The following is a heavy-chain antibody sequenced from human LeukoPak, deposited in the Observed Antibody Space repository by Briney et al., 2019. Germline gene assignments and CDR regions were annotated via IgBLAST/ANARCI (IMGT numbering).Heavy chain of an antibody. CDR1: GGSISSYY. CDR3: ARQTTVTTLCYFDY. D-gene: IGHD4-17*01. V-gene: IGHV4-59*08. CDR2: IYYSGST. Sequence: SETLSLTCTVSGGSISSYYWSWIRQPPGKGLEWIGYIYYSGSTNYNPSLKSRVTISVDTSKNQFSLKLSSVTAADTAVYYCARQTTVTTLCYFDYWGQGTLVTVSS. J-gene: IGHJ4*02.